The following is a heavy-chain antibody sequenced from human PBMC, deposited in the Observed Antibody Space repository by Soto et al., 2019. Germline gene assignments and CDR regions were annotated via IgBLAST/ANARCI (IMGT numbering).Heavy chain of an antibody. CDR3: ARGPRVQDYYYYMDV. J-gene: IGHJ6*03. V-gene: IGHV4-59*01. CDR1: GGSISSYY. CDR2: IYYSGST. Sequence: SETLSLTCTVSGGSISSYYWSWIRQPPGKGLEWIGYIYYSGSTNYNPSLKSRVTISIDTSKNQFSLKLSSVTAADTAVYYCARGPRVQDYYYYMDVWGKGTTVTVSS.